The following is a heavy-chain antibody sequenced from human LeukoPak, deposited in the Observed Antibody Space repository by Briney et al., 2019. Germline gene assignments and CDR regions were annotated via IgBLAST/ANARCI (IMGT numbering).Heavy chain of an antibody. CDR3: ARGARSRAIFGSRYYMDV. D-gene: IGHD3-3*01. Sequence: GASVKVSCKASGYTFTSYDINWVRQATGQGLEWMGWINPNSGGTNYAQKFQGRVTMTRDTSISTAYMELSRLRSDDTAVYYCARGARSRAIFGSRYYMDVWGKGTTVTVSS. V-gene: IGHV1-2*02. J-gene: IGHJ6*03. CDR2: INPNSGGT. CDR1: GYTFTSYD.